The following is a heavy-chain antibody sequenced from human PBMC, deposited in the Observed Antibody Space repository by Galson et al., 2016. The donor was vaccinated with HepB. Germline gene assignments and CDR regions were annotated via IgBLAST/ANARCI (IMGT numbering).Heavy chain of an antibody. CDR1: GFTVSSNH. CDR2: VYSDGST. V-gene: IGHV3-53*01. CDR3: AKNKATARVWGHYYYYMDV. Sequence: SLRLSCAASGFTVSSNHLSWVRQAPGKGLEWVSIVYSDGSTYYSDSVRGRFTISRDNSNNIVYLQMNSLSAEDTAVYFCAKNKATARVWGHYYYYMDVWGKGTTVTVSS. D-gene: IGHD3-16*01. J-gene: IGHJ6*03.